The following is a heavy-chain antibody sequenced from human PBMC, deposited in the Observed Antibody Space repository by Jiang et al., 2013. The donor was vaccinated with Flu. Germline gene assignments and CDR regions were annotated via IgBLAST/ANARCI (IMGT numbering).Heavy chain of an antibody. Sequence: LLKPSETLSLICTVSGYSISSGYYWGWIRQPPGKGLEWIGNIYHSGSTYYNPSLKSRVTISVDTSKNQFSLKLSSVTAADTAVYYCARGVLYWGQGTLVTVSS. CDR2: IYHSGST. J-gene: IGHJ4*02. CDR1: GYSISSGYY. D-gene: IGHD3-3*01. V-gene: IGHV4-38-2*02. CDR3: ARGVLY.